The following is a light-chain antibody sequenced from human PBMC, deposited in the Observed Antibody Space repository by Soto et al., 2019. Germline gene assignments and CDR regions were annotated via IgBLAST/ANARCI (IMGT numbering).Light chain of an antibody. V-gene: IGKV1-5*01. CDR2: YAS. J-gene: IGKJ5*01. CDR3: QQSYFRPIP. Sequence: EIQMTQSTASVSLSEEERVTXTCRASRSISDWFAWYQQKPGKAPKLLILYASNLKSGFSSRFSGSGSGTEFTLTISSLQPEDFAPYYSQQSYFRPIPFGQVT. CDR1: RSISDW.